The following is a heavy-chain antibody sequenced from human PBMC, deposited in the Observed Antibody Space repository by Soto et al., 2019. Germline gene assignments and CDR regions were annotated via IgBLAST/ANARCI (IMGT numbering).Heavy chain of an antibody. CDR3: AKDAVSGDGIWLLDS. CDR2: ITGSGDST. V-gene: IGHV3-23*01. CDR1: GFTFKSYA. Sequence: GGSLRLSCAASGFTFKSYAVSWVRQAPGKGLEWVSVITGSGDSTYYADSVKGRFTISSDISANSLYLQMDSLRAEDTAVYYCAKDAVSGDGIWLLDSWGQGTVVTVSS. J-gene: IGHJ4*02. D-gene: IGHD4-17*01.